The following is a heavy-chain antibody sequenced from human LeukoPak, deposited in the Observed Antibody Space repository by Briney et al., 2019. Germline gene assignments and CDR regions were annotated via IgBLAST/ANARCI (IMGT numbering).Heavy chain of an antibody. CDR2: INSGGTTT. CDR3: ARDRSWGSGYNYGMDV. CDR1: GFSFSSYW. Sequence: GGSLRLSCAASGFSFSSYWMHWVRQAPGKGLVWVSRINSGGTTTTYADSVKGRFTISRDNAKNTLYLQMNSLRAEDTAVYYCARDRSWGSGYNYGMDVWGQGTTVTVSS. D-gene: IGHD2-15*01. V-gene: IGHV3-74*01. J-gene: IGHJ6*02.